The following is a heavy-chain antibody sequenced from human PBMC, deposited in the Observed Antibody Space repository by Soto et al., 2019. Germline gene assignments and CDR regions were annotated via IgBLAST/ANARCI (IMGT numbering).Heavy chain of an antibody. Sequence: QVQLVQSGAEVKKPGSSVKVSCKASGGTFSSYAISWVRQAPGQGLEWMGGLIPIFGTANYAQKFQGRVTITADESTSRAYMELSSLRSEDTAVYYCATGYSYGYDSYYYYGMDVWGQGSTVTVSS. CDR1: GGTFSSYA. V-gene: IGHV1-69*01. J-gene: IGHJ6*02. CDR2: LIPIFGTA. D-gene: IGHD5-18*01. CDR3: ATGYSYGYDSYYYYGMDV.